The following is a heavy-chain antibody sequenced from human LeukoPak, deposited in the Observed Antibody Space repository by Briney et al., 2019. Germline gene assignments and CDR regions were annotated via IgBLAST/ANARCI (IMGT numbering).Heavy chain of an antibody. Sequence: QPGGSLRLSCAASGFAFSTYWMHWVRQAPGKGLVWVSRIRADGGSTYYADSVKGRFTISRDNSKNTLYLQMNSLRAEDTAVYYCAKSGSIWYYFDYWGQGTLVTASS. V-gene: IGHV3-74*01. D-gene: IGHD6-13*01. CDR1: GFAFSTYW. CDR2: IRADGGST. J-gene: IGHJ4*02. CDR3: AKSGSIWYYFDY.